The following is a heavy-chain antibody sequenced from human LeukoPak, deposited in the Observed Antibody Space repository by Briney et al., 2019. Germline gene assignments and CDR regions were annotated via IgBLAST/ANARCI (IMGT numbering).Heavy chain of an antibody. CDR2: IIPIFGTA. CDR1: VGTFSSYA. J-gene: IGHJ4*02. Sequence: SVKLSCKASVGTFSSYAISWVRQAPGHRLEWMGGIIPIFGTANYSQNFQRRVTITADESTSTAYMALSSLRSEDTAVYYCARDSNGEYRSGWYSDWGQGTLVPVSS. D-gene: IGHD6-19*01. CDR3: ARDSNGEYRSGWYSD. V-gene: IGHV1-69*13.